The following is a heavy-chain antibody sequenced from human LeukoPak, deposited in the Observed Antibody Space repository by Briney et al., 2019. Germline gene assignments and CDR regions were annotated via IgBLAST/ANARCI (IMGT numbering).Heavy chain of an antibody. Sequence: ASVKVSCKASGGTFSSYAISWVRQAPGQGLEWMGGIIPIFGTANYAQKFQGRVTITADESTSTAYMELSSLRSEDTAVYYCARSSTQFTFPRIGYYYYMDVWGKGTTVTVSS. CDR3: ARSSTQFTFPRIGYYYYMDV. D-gene: IGHD5-24*01. J-gene: IGHJ6*03. CDR2: IIPIFGTA. V-gene: IGHV1-69*13. CDR1: GGTFSSYA.